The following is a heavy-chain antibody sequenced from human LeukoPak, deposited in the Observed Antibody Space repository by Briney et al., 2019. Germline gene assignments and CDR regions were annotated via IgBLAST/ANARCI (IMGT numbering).Heavy chain of an antibody. CDR3: ARSPPLQYYMDV. CDR2: IYYSGST. V-gene: IGHV4-39*07. D-gene: IGHD4-11*01. J-gene: IGHJ6*03. Sequence: SETLSLTCTVSGGSISSSSYYWGWIRQPPGKGLEWIGSIYYSGSTYYNPSLKSRVTISVDTSKNQFSLKLSSATAADTAVYYCARSPPLQYYMDVWGKGTTVTVSS. CDR1: GGSISSSSYY.